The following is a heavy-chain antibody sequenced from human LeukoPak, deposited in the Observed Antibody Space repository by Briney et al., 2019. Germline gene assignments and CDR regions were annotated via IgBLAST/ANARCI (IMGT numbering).Heavy chain of an antibody. J-gene: IGHJ4*02. CDR2: IYSGGST. Sequence: GGSLRLSCAASGFTVSSNYMSWVRQAPGKGLEWVSVIYSGGSTYYADSVKGRFTISRDNSKNTLYLQMNSLRGEDTAVYYCARSYCGGDCRFDYWGQGTLVTVSS. D-gene: IGHD2-21*02. CDR1: GFTVSSNY. CDR3: ARSYCGGDCRFDY. V-gene: IGHV3-53*01.